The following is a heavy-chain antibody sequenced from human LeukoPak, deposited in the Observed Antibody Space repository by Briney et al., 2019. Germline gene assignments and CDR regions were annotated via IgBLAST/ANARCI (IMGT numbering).Heavy chain of an antibody. Sequence: GRSLRLSCAASGFTFDDYAMHWVRQAPGKGLEWVSGISWNSGSIGYADSVKGRFTISRDNAKNSLYLQMHSLRAEDTALYYCAKDAFPTVTSDYYYYGMDVWGQGTTVTVSS. D-gene: IGHD4-17*01. CDR1: GFTFDDYA. CDR2: ISWNSGSI. CDR3: AKDAFPTVTSDYYYYGMDV. V-gene: IGHV3-9*01. J-gene: IGHJ6*02.